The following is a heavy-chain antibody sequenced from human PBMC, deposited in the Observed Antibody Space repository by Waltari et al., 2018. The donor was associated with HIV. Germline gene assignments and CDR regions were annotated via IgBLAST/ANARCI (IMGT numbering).Heavy chain of an antibody. D-gene: IGHD6-19*01. V-gene: IGHV3-30*18. J-gene: IGHJ4*02. Sequence: QVQLVESGGGVVQPGRSLRLSCAVCGFTFSTFGLSWVRQAPGKGLEWVAVISNDGSNKYYRDSVRGRFTISRENSKNTLYLHMNSLSTEDTAIYYCAKEEGRQQWLIPNTLSYWGQGTLVTVSS. CDR1: GFTFSTFG. CDR2: ISNDGSNK. CDR3: AKEEGRQQWLIPNTLSY.